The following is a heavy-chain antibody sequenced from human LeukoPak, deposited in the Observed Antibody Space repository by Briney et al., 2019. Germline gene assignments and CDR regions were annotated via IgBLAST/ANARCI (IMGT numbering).Heavy chain of an antibody. V-gene: IGHV1-69*06. J-gene: IGHJ4*02. CDR1: GGTFSSYA. CDR2: IIPIFGTA. CDR3: ARDRGYSITFDY. D-gene: IGHD5-18*01. Sequence: ASVKVSCKASGGTFSSYAISWVRQAPGQGLEWMGRIIPIFGTANYAQKFQGRVTITADKSTSTAYTELSSLRSEDTAVYYCARDRGYSITFDYWGQGTLVTVSS.